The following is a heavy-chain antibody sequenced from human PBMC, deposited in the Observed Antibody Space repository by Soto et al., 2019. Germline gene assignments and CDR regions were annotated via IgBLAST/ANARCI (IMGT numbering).Heavy chain of an antibody. Sequence: SGPTLVNPTQTLTLTCTFPGFSLSTSGMCVSWIRQPPGKALEWLALIDWDDDKYYSTSLKTRLTISKDTSKNQVVLTMTNMDPVDTATYYCARIPYYTPRLYYDFWSGYYRLGGKYYYYYYGMDVWGQGTTVTVSS. CDR3: ARIPYYTPRLYYDFWSGYYRLGGKYYYYYYGMDV. J-gene: IGHJ6*02. CDR1: GFSLSTSGMC. V-gene: IGHV2-70*01. D-gene: IGHD3-3*01. CDR2: IDWDDDK.